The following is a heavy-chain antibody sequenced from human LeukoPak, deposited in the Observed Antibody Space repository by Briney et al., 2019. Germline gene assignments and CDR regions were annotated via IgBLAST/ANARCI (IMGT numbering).Heavy chain of an antibody. V-gene: IGHV4-4*02. Sequence: SETLSLTCTVSGGSISSSNWWSWVRRPPGKGLEWIGEIYHSGSTNYNPSLKSRVTISVDTSKNQFSLKLSSVTAADTAVYYCARDLGYSSSTGYMDVWGKGTTVTVSS. CDR1: GGSISSSNW. J-gene: IGHJ6*03. CDR3: ARDLGYSSSTGYMDV. CDR2: IYHSGST. D-gene: IGHD6-6*01.